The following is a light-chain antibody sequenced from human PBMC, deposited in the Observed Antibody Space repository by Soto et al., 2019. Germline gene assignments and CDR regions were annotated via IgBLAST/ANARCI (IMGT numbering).Light chain of an antibody. V-gene: IGLV1-44*01. CDR3: ATWDDSLTGWV. Sequence: QSVLSQPPSASGTPGQRVTISWSGSSSNIGDNTVNWYKQLPGAAPKLLIYTTNQRPAGAPDRISGSKYGTSASLAISGLQSEDEADYYCATWDDSLTGWVFGGGTKLTVL. CDR1: SSNIGDNT. CDR2: TTN. J-gene: IGLJ3*02.